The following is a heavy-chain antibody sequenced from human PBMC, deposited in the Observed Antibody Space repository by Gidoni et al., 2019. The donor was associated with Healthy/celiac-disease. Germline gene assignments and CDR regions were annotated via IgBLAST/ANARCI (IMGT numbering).Heavy chain of an antibody. CDR1: GFSLSTSGVG. D-gene: IGHD6-19*01. CDR3: ARRPGTGWSYNWFDP. J-gene: IGHJ5*02. V-gene: IGHV2-5*02. Sequence: QITLKESGPTLVKPTQTLTLTCTFSGFSLSTSGVGVGWIRQPPGKALEWLALIYWDDDKRYSPSLKSRLTFTKDTSKNQVVLTMTNMDPVDTATYYCARRPGTGWSYNWFDPWGQGTLVTVSS. CDR2: IYWDDDK.